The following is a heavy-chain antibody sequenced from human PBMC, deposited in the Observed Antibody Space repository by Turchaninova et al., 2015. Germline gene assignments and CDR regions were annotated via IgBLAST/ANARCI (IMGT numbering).Heavy chain of an antibody. J-gene: IGHJ5*02. CDR3: ARDILTGPNPLNWLDP. CDR2: IWYDGSHK. Sequence: GIGMHWVRQAPGKGLEWVAVIWYDGSHKYYVDSVKGRFTISRDNSENTLYLQMNSLRAEDTAVYYCARDILTGPNPLNWLDPWGQGTLVTVSS. CDR1: GIG. D-gene: IGHD3-9*01. V-gene: IGHV3-33*01.